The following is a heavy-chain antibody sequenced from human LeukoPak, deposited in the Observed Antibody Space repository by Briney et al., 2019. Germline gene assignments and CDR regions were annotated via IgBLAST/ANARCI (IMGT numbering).Heavy chain of an antibody. CDR3: ARDSFAGCDSSGYSSNDY. CDR2: ISSYSTYI. Sequence: GGCLRLSCAASGFSLSDDSMNWVREAPGPGLEWVSFISSYSTYIYYADSLKGRFTISRDNSKNSLYLQMNSLRAEDTAVYYCARDSFAGCDSSGYSSNDYWGQGCLVTVSS. CDR1: GFSLSDDS. V-gene: IGHV3-21*06. D-gene: IGHD3-22*01. J-gene: IGHJ4*02.